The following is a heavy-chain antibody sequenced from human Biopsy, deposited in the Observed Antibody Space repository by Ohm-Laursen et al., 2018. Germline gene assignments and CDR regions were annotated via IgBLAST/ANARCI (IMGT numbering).Heavy chain of an antibody. V-gene: IGHV4-59*01. D-gene: IGHD3-22*01. CDR3: ARDRGYYSDRTVPGYFDL. J-gene: IGHJ2*01. CDR1: GDSISSYY. Sequence: PSETLSLTCTVSGDSISSYYWSWIRQPPGKGLQWIGYVYYTGSTDYNPSLQSRFTISVDTSKNHFSLRLRSVTPADTAIYYCARDRGYYSDRTVPGYFDLWGRGTLVTVSS. CDR2: VYYTGST.